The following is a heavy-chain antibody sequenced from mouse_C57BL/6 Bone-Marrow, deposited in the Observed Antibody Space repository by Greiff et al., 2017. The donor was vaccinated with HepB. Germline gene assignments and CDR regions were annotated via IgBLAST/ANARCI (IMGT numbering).Heavy chain of an antibody. V-gene: IGHV1-64*01. Sequence: QVQLQQPGAELVKPGASVKLSCKASGYTFTSYWMHWVKQRPGQGLEWIGMIHPNSGSTNYNEKFKSKATLTVDKSSSTAYMKLSSLTSEDSAVYYCPITTVVAPYYAMDYWGQGTSVTVSS. J-gene: IGHJ4*01. CDR1: GYTFTSYW. CDR2: IHPNSGST. CDR3: PITTVVAPYYAMDY. D-gene: IGHD1-1*01.